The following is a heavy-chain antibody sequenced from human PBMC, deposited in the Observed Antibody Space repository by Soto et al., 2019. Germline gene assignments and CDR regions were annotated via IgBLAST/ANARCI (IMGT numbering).Heavy chain of an antibody. D-gene: IGHD5-12*01. CDR3: LVATLWMEDYYGMDV. Sequence: GGSLRLSCAASGFTFSSYAMSGVRQAPGKGLEWVSAISGSGGSTHYADSVKGRFTISRDNSKNTLYLQMNSLRAEDTAVYYCLVATLWMEDYYGMDVWGQGTTVTVSS. CDR2: ISGSGGST. CDR1: GFTFSSYA. J-gene: IGHJ6*02. V-gene: IGHV3-23*01.